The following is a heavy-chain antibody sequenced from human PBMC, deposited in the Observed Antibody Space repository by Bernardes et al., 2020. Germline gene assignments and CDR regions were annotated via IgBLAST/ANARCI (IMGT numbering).Heavy chain of an antibody. V-gene: IGHV4-59*01. J-gene: IGHJ5*02. Sequence: LSLTCTVSGGSISSYYWSWIRQPPGKGLEWIGYIYYSGSTNYNPSLKSRVTISVDTSKNQFSLKLSSVTAADTAVYYCARGYDYIWGSYPNWFDPWGQGTLVTVSS. CDR1: GGSISSYY. D-gene: IGHD3-16*02. CDR2: IYYSGST. CDR3: ARGYDYIWGSYPNWFDP.